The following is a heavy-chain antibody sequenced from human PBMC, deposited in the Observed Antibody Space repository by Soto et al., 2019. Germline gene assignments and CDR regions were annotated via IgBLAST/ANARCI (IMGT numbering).Heavy chain of an antibody. J-gene: IGHJ4*02. Sequence: GQSLKISCKGSGYSFTSYWIGWVRQMPGKGLEWMGIIYPGDSDTRYSPSFQGQVTISADKSISTAYLQWSSLKASDTAMYYCASMGEDVAAAGIPFGYWGQGTLVTVSS. CDR3: ASMGEDVAAAGIPFGY. D-gene: IGHD6-13*01. V-gene: IGHV5-51*01. CDR1: GYSFTSYW. CDR2: IYPGDSDT.